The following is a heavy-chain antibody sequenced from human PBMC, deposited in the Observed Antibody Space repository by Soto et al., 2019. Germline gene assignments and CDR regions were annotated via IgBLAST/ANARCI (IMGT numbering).Heavy chain of an antibody. CDR1: GFTFSSYS. CDR2: ISSSSSYI. D-gene: IGHD5-12*01. V-gene: IGHV3-21*01. J-gene: IGHJ6*02. Sequence: GGSLRLSCAASGFTFSSYSMNWVRQAPGKGLEWVSSISSSSSYIYYADSVKGRFTISRDNAKNSLYLQMNSLRAEDTAVYYCARARDGYNYYYYGMDVWGQGTTVTVSS. CDR3: ARARDGYNYYYYGMDV.